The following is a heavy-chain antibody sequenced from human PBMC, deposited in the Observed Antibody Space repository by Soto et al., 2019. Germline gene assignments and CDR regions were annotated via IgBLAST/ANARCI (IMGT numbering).Heavy chain of an antibody. Sequence: QVPLQQSGPGLVKPSQTLSLTCAISGDSVSSNNAAWHWIRQSPSRGLEWLGRTYYRSKWFNDYAVSGRSRITINPDTSKNQFSLQLTSVTPEDTAVYYCARLSERYSSGWTPFDYWGQGTLVTVSS. D-gene: IGHD6-19*01. CDR1: GDSVSSNNAA. CDR2: TYYRSKWFN. CDR3: ARLSERYSSGWTPFDY. V-gene: IGHV6-1*01. J-gene: IGHJ4*02.